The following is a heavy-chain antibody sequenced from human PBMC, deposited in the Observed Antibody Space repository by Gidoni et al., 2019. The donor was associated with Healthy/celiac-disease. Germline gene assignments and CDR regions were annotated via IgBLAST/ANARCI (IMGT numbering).Heavy chain of an antibody. CDR1: GGPFSSYA. D-gene: IGHD3-3*01. V-gene: IGHV1-69*01. CDR2: IIPIFGTA. Sequence: QVQLVQSGAEVTKPGSSVKVSCQASGGPFSSYAISWVRQAPGQGLEWMGGIIPIFGTANYAQKFQGRVTITADESTSTAYMELSSLRSEDTAVYYCARDLTYDSGAYTDYYYGMDVWGQGTTVTVSS. CDR3: ARDLTYDSGAYTDYYYGMDV. J-gene: IGHJ6*02.